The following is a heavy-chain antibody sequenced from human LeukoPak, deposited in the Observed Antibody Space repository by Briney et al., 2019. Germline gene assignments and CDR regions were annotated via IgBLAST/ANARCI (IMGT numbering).Heavy chain of an antibody. D-gene: IGHD5-12*01. V-gene: IGHV4-30-4*08. CDR1: GGSIRSGDYF. Sequence: PSETLSLTCTVSGGSIRSGDYFWSWIRQPPGKGLEWIGYIYYSGTTYYSPSLKSRVTISVDTSKNLFSLKLSSVTAADTAVYYCARDRAYSGYDYTSDYWGQGTLITVSS. J-gene: IGHJ4*02. CDR3: ARDRAYSGYDYTSDY. CDR2: IYYSGTT.